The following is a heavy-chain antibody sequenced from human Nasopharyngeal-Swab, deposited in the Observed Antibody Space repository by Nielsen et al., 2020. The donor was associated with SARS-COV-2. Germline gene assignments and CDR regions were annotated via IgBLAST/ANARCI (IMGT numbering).Heavy chain of an antibody. CDR2: INTNTGNP. J-gene: IGHJ4*02. CDR1: GYTFTSYA. Sequence: ASVKVSCKASGYTFTSYAMNWVRQAPGQGFEWMGWINTNTGNPTYAQGFTGRFVFSLDTSVSTAYLQISSLKAEDTAVYYCARVYDYVWGSYRYGGSLGIDYWGQGTLVTVSS. CDR3: ARVYDYVWGSYRYGGSLGIDY. V-gene: IGHV7-4-1*02. D-gene: IGHD3-16*02.